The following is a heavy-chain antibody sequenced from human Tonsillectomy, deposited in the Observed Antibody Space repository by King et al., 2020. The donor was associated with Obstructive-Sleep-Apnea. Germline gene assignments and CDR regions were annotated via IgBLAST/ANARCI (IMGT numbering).Heavy chain of an antibody. V-gene: IGHV4-34*01. J-gene: IGHJ5*02. CDR1: GGSFSGYY. CDR3: ATYYGSGSYYSPNWFDP. D-gene: IGHD3-10*01. Sequence: VQLQQWGAGLLKPSETLSLTCAVYGGSFSGYYWSWIRQPPGKGLEWIGEINHSGSTNYNPSLKSRVTISVDTSKNQFSLQLSSVTAADTAVYYCATYYGSGSYYSPNWFDPWGQGTLVTVSS. CDR2: INHSGST.